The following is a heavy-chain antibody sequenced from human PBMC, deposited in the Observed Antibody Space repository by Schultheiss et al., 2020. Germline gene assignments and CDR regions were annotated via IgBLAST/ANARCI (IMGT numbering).Heavy chain of an antibody. CDR3: ARRMYSSGSKGYYYYYYMDV. CDR2: IYPGDSDT. V-gene: IGHV5-51*01. J-gene: IGHJ6*03. Sequence: GESLKISCKGSGYRFATHWIGWVRQMPGKGLEWMGMIYPGDSDTRYSPSFQGQVTISADKSISTAYLQWSSLTASDTAIYYCARRMYSSGSKGYYYYYYMDVWGKGTTVTVSS. CDR1: GYRFATHW. D-gene: IGHD6-19*01.